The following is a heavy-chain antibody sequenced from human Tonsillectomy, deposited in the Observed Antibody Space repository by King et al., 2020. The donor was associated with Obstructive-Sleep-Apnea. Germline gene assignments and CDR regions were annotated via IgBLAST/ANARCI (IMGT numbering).Heavy chain of an antibody. CDR2: ISSNGGST. V-gene: IGHV3-64D*09. J-gene: IGHJ3*02. D-gene: IGHD5-24*01. CDR1: GFTFSSYA. Sequence: VQLVESGGDLVQPGGSLILSCSDSGFTFSSYAMQWVRQAPGKGLEYVSAISSNGGSTYYADSLKGRFTISRDNSKNKLYLQMSSLRAEDTAVYYCVRSSPGRWPRAFDIWGQGTMVTVSS. CDR3: VRSSPGRWPRAFDI.